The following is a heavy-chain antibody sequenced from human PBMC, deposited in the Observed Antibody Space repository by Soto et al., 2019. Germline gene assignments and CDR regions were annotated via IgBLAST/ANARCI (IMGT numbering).Heavy chain of an antibody. CDR1: GFTFSIYW. V-gene: IGHV3-74*01. CDR2: IDNAGSSA. J-gene: IGHJ6*02. D-gene: IGHD1-26*01. Sequence: EVQLVESGGGLVQPGGSLRLSCAASGFTFSIYWMHWVRQAPGKGPVWVSRIDNAGSSARYADSVKGRFTISRDNAKKTVYPQMNSLRAEDTAVYYCTRVGGSVSGMDVWGQGTTVTVSS. CDR3: TRVGGSVSGMDV.